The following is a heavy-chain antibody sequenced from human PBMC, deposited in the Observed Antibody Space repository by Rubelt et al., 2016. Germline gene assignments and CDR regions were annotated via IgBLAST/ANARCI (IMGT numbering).Heavy chain of an antibody. CDR1: GFIYSNNW. J-gene: IGHJ4*02. V-gene: IGHV3-7*03. D-gene: IGHD6-19*01. CDR2: MKGDGSTK. CDR3: TRNLGWYRLED. Sequence: EVQLVESGGDLVQSGGSLRLSCAASGFIYSNNWMTWVRQAPGKGLEWVANMKGDGSTKQYLDSVKGRFTISRDNGRNSLFLEMNSLRAEDTAIYYCTRNLGWYRLEDWGQGTMVTVSS.